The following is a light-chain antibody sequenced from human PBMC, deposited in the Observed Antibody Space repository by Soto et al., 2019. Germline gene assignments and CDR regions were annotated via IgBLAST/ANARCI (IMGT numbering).Light chain of an antibody. CDR1: QSVSSSY. CDR2: GAS. Sequence: EIVLTQSPGTLSLSPGERATLSCRASQSVSSSYLAWYQQKPGQAPRLLIYGASSRATVIPDRFSGSVSGTDFTLTISSLQSEDFAVYYCQQYNNRPFTFGPGTKVDIK. CDR3: QQYNNRPFT. J-gene: IGKJ3*01. V-gene: IGKV3-20*01.